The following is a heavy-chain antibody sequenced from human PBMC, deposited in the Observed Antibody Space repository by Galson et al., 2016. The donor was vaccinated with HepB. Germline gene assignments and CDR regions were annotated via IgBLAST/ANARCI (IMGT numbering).Heavy chain of an antibody. V-gene: IGHV2-70*11. CDR2: IDWDDDK. J-gene: IGHJ6*02. D-gene: IGHD4-11*01. Sequence: PALVKPPQTLRLTCTVSGFSLGTSGVCVSWIRQPPGKALEWLARIDWDDDKYYNTSLLTRLTISQAISKNQVVLTMTNMDPVDTATYYCARFVNNYSKFRSKYNGMDVWGQGTTVTVSS. CDR3: ARFVNNYSKFRSKYNGMDV. CDR1: GFSLGTSGVC.